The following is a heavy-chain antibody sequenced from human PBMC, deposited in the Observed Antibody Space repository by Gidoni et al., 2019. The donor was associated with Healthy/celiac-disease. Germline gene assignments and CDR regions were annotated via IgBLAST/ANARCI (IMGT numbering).Heavy chain of an antibody. CDR3: TTSYYDILTGYYRGYYFDY. CDR2: TKSKTDGGTT. V-gene: IGHV3-15*01. D-gene: IGHD3-9*01. J-gene: IGHJ4*02. Sequence: EVQLVESGGGLVKPGGSLRLSCAASGFTFSNAWMSWVRQAPGKGLEWVGRTKSKTDGGTTDYAAPVKGRFTISRDDSKNTLYLQMNSLKTEDTAVYYCTTSYYDILTGYYRGYYFDYWGQGTLVTVSS. CDR1: GFTFSNAW.